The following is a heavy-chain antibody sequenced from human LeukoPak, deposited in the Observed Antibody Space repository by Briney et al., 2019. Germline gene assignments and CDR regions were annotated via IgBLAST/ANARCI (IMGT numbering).Heavy chain of an antibody. J-gene: IGHJ3*02. CDR3: AKLWGATGGSAFDI. CDR2: IKQDGREK. V-gene: IGHV3-7*01. CDR1: GFTFSSYW. D-gene: IGHD1-26*01. Sequence: PGGSLRLSCAASGFTFSSYWMSWVRQAPGKGLEWVANIKQDGREKYYVDSVKGRFTISRDNAKNSLYLQMNRLRAEDTAVYYCAKLWGATGGSAFDIWGQGTMVTVSS.